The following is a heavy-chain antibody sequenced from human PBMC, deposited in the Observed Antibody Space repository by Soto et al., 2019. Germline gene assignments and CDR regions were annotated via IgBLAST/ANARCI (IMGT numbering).Heavy chain of an antibody. J-gene: IGHJ5*02. CDR2: IDADGSAK. D-gene: IGHD6-19*01. Sequence: EVQLVESGGGLVQPGGSLRLSCAASQFTFSNNWMAWFRQAPGKGLEWVANIDADGSAKFYVDSAKGRFTISRDNAKNSLYLQMNSLRGEDTAVYYCTRGQGWTTDAWGQGTLVTVSS. V-gene: IGHV3-7*01. CDR1: QFTFSNNW. CDR3: TRGQGWTTDA.